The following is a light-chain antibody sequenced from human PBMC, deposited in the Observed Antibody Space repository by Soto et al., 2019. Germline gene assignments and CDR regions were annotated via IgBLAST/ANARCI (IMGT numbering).Light chain of an antibody. CDR2: AAS. J-gene: IGKJ4*01. Sequence: DIQMTQSRSSLSASVGDSVTITCRASQDISNYLAWYQLKPGQVPKLLIYAASTLQSGVPSRFSGSGSGTDFTLTISSLQPEDVATYYCLKYNNAPQLTFGGGTKVEIK. CDR3: LKYNNAPQLT. CDR1: QDISNY. V-gene: IGKV1-27*01.